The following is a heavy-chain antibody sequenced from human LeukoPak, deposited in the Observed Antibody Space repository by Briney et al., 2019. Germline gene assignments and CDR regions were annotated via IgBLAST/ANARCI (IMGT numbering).Heavy chain of an antibody. CDR3: ARHPISGFDY. Sequence: PSETLSLTCSVSGRSLNGYYWSSIRQPPGKGLEWIAYIHYTGSALYNPSLHSRVTISVDTSKNQFSLKLTSVSAADTAVYFFARHPISGFDYWGQGTLVTVSS. CDR2: IHYTGSA. D-gene: IGHD6-19*01. V-gene: IGHV4-59*08. CDR1: GRSLNGYY. J-gene: IGHJ4*02.